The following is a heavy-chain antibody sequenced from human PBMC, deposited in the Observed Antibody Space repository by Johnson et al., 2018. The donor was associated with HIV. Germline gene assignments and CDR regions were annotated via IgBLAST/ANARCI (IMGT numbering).Heavy chain of an antibody. CDR1: GFTFSSYG. D-gene: IGHD6-13*01. J-gene: IGHJ3*02. CDR3: ARGRVAAGGMRGGGFDI. Sequence: VQLVESGGGVVQPGGSLRLSCAASGFTFSSYGMHWVRQAPGKGLEWVSAIGTAGDTYYPGSVKGRFTISRENAKNSLYLQMNSLRAGDTAVYYCARGRVAAGGMRGGGFDIWGQGTMVTVSS. V-gene: IGHV3-13*01. CDR2: IGTAGDT.